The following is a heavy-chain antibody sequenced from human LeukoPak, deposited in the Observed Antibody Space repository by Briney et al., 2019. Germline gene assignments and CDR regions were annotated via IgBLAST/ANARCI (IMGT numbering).Heavy chain of an antibody. Sequence: GGSLRLSCAASGFTFSSYWIGWVRQMPGKGLEWMGIIYPGDSDTRYSPSFQGQVTISADKSISTAYLQWSSLKASDTAMYYCARLPDGDYDNPFDYWGQGTLVTVSS. CDR2: IYPGDSDT. J-gene: IGHJ4*02. CDR1: GFTFSSYW. CDR3: ARLPDGDYDNPFDY. V-gene: IGHV5-51*01. D-gene: IGHD4-17*01.